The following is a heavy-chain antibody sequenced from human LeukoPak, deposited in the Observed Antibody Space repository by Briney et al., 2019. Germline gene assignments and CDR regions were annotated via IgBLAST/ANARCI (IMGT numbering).Heavy chain of an antibody. D-gene: IGHD5-12*01. CDR1: GFTVSSNY. CDR3: AKVQYSDYDMNFDS. J-gene: IGHJ4*02. CDR2: IYSGSSST. Sequence: GGSLRLSCAASGFTVSSNYMSWVRQAPGKGLEWVSVIYSGSSSTYYTDSVKGRFTISRDNSKNSLYLQINSLRADDTAVYYCAKVQYSDYDMNFDSWGQGTLVTVSS. V-gene: IGHV3-53*01.